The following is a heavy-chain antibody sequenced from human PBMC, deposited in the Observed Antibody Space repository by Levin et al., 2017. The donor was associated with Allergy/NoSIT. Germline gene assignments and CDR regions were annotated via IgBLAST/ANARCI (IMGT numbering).Heavy chain of an antibody. J-gene: IGHJ4*02. CDR3: ARGKSGWSEYYFDY. CDR2: ISWDGLVT. V-gene: IGHV3-43*01. D-gene: IGHD6-19*01. Sequence: GGSLRLSCAASGFTFHHYTMHWVRQAPGRGLEWVSLISWDGLVTYYGDSVKGRFTISRDNRKSSLFLQMDSLTTEDTALYYCARGKSGWSEYYFDYWGQGTRVTVSS. CDR1: GFTFHHYT.